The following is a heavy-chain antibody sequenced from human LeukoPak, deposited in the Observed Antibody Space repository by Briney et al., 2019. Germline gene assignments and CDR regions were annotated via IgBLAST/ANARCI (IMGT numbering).Heavy chain of an antibody. V-gene: IGHV1-69*01. D-gene: IGHD4-17*01. CDR3: ARKATVTGQYYFDY. CDR1: GGTFSSYA. CDR2: IIPIFGTA. J-gene: IGHJ4*02. Sequence: GASVKVSCKASGGTFSSYAISWVRQAPGQGLEWMGGIIPIFGTANYAQKFQGRVTITADESTSTAYMELSSLRSEVTAVYYCARKATVTGQYYFDYWGQGTLVTVSS.